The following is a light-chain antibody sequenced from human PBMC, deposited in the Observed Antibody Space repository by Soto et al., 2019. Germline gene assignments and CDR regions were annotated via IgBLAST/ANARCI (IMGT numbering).Light chain of an antibody. CDR2: DAS. V-gene: IGKV1-33*01. CDR1: QDISNH. CDR3: QQYVHKIT. J-gene: IGKJ4*01. Sequence: DIQMTPSPSSLSASVGDRVTITCQASQDISNHLHWYQQKPGKAPKLLIYDASNLETEVPSRFTGSGSRTEFTFSISSLQPDDMATYYWQQYVHKITFGGGTKVEIK.